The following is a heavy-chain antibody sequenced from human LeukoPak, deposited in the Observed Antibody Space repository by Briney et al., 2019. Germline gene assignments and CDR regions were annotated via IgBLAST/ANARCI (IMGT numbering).Heavy chain of an antibody. J-gene: IGHJ3*01. CDR1: GFTFSSYA. Sequence: AGGSLRLSCAASGFTFSSYAMSWVRQAPGKGLEWVANMKGDGTEIHYVDSVKGRFTISRDNAKNSLYLQMNSLRAEDTAVYYCARPAYTAAYDLWGQGTMVTVSS. CDR2: MKGDGTEI. CDR3: ARPAYTAAYDL. D-gene: IGHD3-16*01. V-gene: IGHV3-7*01.